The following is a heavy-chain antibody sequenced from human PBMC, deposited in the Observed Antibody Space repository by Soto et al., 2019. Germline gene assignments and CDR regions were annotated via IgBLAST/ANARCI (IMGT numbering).Heavy chain of an antibody. D-gene: IGHD1-1*01. Sequence: AASVKVSCKASGYTFTNYDISWVRQAPGQGLEWMAWISAHNGNKNYAEKFQGRVTMTTDTSTSTAYMEVRSLRSDDTAVYYCARGLQSYFGMDVWGQGTTVTVSS. CDR2: ISAHNGNK. CDR3: ARGLQSYFGMDV. J-gene: IGHJ6*02. V-gene: IGHV1-18*01. CDR1: GYTFTNYD.